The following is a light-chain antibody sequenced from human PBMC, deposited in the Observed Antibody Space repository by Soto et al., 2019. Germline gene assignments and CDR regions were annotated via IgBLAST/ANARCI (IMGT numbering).Light chain of an antibody. CDR3: PQYGSSPFT. Sequence: EIVLTQSPGTLSLSPGERATLSCRASQSVSSSYLAWYQQKPGQAPRLLIYGASSRATGIPDRFSGSGSGTEFTLTISRLEPEDFEVYYCPQYGSSPFTFGPGTKVDIK. CDR2: GAS. CDR1: QSVSSSY. J-gene: IGKJ3*01. V-gene: IGKV3-20*01.